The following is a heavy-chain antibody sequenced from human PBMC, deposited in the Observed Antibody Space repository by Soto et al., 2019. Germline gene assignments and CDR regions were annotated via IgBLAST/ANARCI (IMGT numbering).Heavy chain of an antibody. J-gene: IGHJ6*02. CDR2: IYWDGDR. CDR3: VHSRCGGDCLQSYSSHYHYGMDI. V-gene: IGHV2-5*02. CDR1: GFSLSTGGMG. D-gene: IGHD2-21*02. Sequence: SGPTLVNPTQTLTLTCTFSGFSLSTGGMGVGWIRQPPGKALEWLALIYWDGDRRYSPSLMNRLTIAKDTSKNQVVLTMTNMDPVDTATYYCVHSRCGGDCLQSYSSHYHYGMDIWGQGTTVTVSS.